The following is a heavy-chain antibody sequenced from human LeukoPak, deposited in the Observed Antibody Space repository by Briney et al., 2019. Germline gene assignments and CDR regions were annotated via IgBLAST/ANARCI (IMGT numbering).Heavy chain of an antibody. D-gene: IGHD6-19*01. CDR2: IIPILGTA. V-gene: IGHV1-69*13. Sequence: ASVKVSCTASGGTFSSYAISWVRQAPGQGLEWIEGIIPILGTANYAPKFQGRVTITADESTSTAYMELSSLRSEDTAVYYCARDSSGWYRGDYWGQGTLVTVSS. J-gene: IGHJ4*02. CDR3: ARDSSGWYRGDY. CDR1: GGTFSSYA.